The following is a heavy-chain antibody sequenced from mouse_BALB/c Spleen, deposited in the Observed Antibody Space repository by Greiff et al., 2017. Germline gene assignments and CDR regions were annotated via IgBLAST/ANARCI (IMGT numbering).Heavy chain of an antibody. V-gene: IGHV1-54*03. Sequence: QVHVKQSGAELVRPGTSVKVSCKASGYAFTNYLIEWVKQRPGQGLEWIGVINPGRGGTNYNEKFKGKATLTADKSSSTAYMQLSSLTSDDSAVYFCARGIYYGYDGRALDYWGQGTTLTVSS. CDR3: ARGIYYGYDGRALDY. D-gene: IGHD2-2*01. CDR1: GYAFTNYL. J-gene: IGHJ2*01. CDR2: INPGRGGT.